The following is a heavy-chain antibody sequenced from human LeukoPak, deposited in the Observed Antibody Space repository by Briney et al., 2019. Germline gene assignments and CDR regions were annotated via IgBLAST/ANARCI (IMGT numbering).Heavy chain of an antibody. V-gene: IGHV3-30*02. D-gene: IGHD3-16*02. J-gene: IGHJ4*02. CDR1: GFTFSSYG. Sequence: GGSLRLSCAASGFTFSSYGMHSVRQAPGKGLEWVAFKRYDGSNKYYADSVKGRFTISRDNSKNTLYLQMNSLRAEDTAVYYCAKDDYDYVWGSYRSYFDYWGQGTLVAVSS. CDR3: AKDDYDYVWGSYRSYFDY. CDR2: KRYDGSNK.